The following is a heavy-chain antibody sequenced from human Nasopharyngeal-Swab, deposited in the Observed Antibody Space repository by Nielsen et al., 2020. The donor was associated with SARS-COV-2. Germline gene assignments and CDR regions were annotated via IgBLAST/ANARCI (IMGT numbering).Heavy chain of an antibody. V-gene: IGHV4-30-2*01. CDR2: IYHSGST. CDR1: GGSISRGGYS. J-gene: IGHJ4*02. CDR3: ARECGTGAGSCVDY. Sequence: SDILSLTCAVSGGSISRGGYSWSWIRQPPGKGLEWIGYIYHSGSTYYNPSLKSRVTISVDRSKNQFSLKLSSVTAADTAVDYCARECGTGAGSCVDYWGQGTLVTVSS. D-gene: IGHD3-10*01.